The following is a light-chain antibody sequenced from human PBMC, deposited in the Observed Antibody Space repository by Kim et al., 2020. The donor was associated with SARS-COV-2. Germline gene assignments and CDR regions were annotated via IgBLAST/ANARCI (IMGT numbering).Light chain of an antibody. V-gene: IGKV1-17*01. J-gene: IGKJ5*01. Sequence: AAVRDRVTITCRASQDIRNDLGWYQQNPGRAPKRLIYGASSLQSGVPSRFSGSGSGTEFTLTISSVQPEDFATYFCLQHSTYPITFGQGTRLEIK. CDR2: GAS. CDR1: QDIRND. CDR3: LQHSTYPIT.